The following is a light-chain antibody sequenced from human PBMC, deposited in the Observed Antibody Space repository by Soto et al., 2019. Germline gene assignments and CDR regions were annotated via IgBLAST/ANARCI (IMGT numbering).Light chain of an antibody. CDR3: QSYDSSLSAYV. Sequence: QSALTQPPSVSGAPGQRVTFSCTGSSSNIGAGYDVHWYQQLPGTAPKLLIYGNSNRPSGVPDRFSGSKSGTSASLAITGLQAEDEADYYCQSYDSSLSAYVFGTGTKVTVL. CDR2: GNS. CDR1: SSNIGAGYD. V-gene: IGLV1-40*01. J-gene: IGLJ1*01.